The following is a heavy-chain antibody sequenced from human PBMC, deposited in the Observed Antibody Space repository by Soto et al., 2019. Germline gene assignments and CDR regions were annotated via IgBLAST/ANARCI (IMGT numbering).Heavy chain of an antibody. CDR3: VRYCSTTKCPFDY. CDR1: GGSISSGGSY. CDR2: IYYSGNT. Sequence: PSETLSLTCTASGGSISSGGSYWVWIRQPPGKGLEWIGYIYYSGNTYFNPSLKSRVTLSVDTSKNQFSLNLSSVTAADTAVYYCVRYCSTTKCPFDYWGQGTLVTVSS. V-gene: IGHV4-30-4*01. J-gene: IGHJ4*02. D-gene: IGHD2-2*01.